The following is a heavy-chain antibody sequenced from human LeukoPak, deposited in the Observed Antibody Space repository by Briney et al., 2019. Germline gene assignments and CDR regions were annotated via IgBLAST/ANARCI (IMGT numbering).Heavy chain of an antibody. V-gene: IGHV3-66*02. CDR3: ARESGSIPDY. CDR2: IYDDNT. J-gene: IGHJ4*02. Sequence: GGSLRLSCAASGFTVSAYAMAWVRQAPGKGLEWVSTIYDDNTYYADSVKGRFTISRDNSKNTLYLQMNSLRAEDTAVYYCARESGSIPDYWGQGTLVTVSS. CDR1: GFTVSAYA.